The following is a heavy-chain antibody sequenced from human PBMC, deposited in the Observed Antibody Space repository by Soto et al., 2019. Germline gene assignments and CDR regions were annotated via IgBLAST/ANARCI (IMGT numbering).Heavy chain of an antibody. CDR1: GFTFSSYA. Sequence: QVQLVESGGGVVQPGRSLRLSCAASGFTFSSYAMHWVRQAPGKGLERVAVISYDGSKKFYADSVKGRFTISRDNXMTELDLQMNSLRAEDTAVYYCAREGVDAAMGFCDYWGQGTLVTVSS. V-gene: IGHV3-30-3*01. CDR3: AREGVDAAMGFCDY. CDR2: ISYDGSKK. J-gene: IGHJ4*02. D-gene: IGHD5-18*01.